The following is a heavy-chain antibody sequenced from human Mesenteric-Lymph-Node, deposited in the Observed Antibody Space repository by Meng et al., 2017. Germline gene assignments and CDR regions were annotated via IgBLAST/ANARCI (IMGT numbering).Heavy chain of an antibody. J-gene: IGHJ3*02. CDR2: ISSSGSTI. CDR3: ARGGYSGYGRLVDDAFDI. D-gene: IGHD5-12*01. Sequence: GESLKISCAASGFTFSSYEMNWVRQAPGKGLEWVSYISSSGSTIYYADSVKGRFTISRDNAKNSLYLQMNSLRAEDTALYYCARGGYSGYGRLVDDAFDIWGQGTMVTVSS. V-gene: IGHV3-48*03. CDR1: GFTFSSYE.